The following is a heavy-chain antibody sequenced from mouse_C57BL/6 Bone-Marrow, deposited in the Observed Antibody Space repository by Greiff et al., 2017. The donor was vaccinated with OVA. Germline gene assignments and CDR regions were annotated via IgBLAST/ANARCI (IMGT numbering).Heavy chain of an antibody. J-gene: IGHJ2*01. V-gene: IGHV1-7*01. CDR1: GYTFTSYW. Sequence: QVQLQQSGAELAKPGASVKLSCKASGYTFTSYWMHWVKQRPGQGLEWIGYINPSSGYTKYNQKFKDKATLTADKSSGTAYMQLSSLTYEDSAVYYCASGDPTVVFDYWGQGTTLTVSS. CDR2: INPSSGYT. D-gene: IGHD1-1*01. CDR3: ASGDPTVVFDY.